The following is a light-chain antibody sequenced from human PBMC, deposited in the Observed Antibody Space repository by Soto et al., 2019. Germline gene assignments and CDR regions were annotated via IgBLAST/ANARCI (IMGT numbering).Light chain of an antibody. CDR1: QSVSNNY. V-gene: IGKV3D-20*02. CDR2: GAS. Sequence: IVLTQAACAMSLSPGGRATLSSRASQSVSNNYLAWYQQKPGQAPRLLVYGASSRATGIPARFSGSGSGTDFTLTISSLEPEDFAVYFCQQRISWPLTSGGGTKVDIK. CDR3: QQRISWPLT. J-gene: IGKJ4*02.